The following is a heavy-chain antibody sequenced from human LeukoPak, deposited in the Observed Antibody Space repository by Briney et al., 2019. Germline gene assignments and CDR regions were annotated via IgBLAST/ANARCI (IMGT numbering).Heavy chain of an antibody. CDR3: ARDMRARVFYYGLGV. V-gene: IGHV4-4*07. Sequence: SETLSLTCTVSGGSISSYYWSWIRQPAGEGLEWIGRIYTSGSTNYNPSLKSRVTMSVDTSKNQFSLKLSSVTAADTAVYYCARDMRARVFYYGLGVWGKGTTVTVSS. CDR1: GGSISSYY. J-gene: IGHJ6*04. D-gene: IGHD6-13*01. CDR2: IYTSGST.